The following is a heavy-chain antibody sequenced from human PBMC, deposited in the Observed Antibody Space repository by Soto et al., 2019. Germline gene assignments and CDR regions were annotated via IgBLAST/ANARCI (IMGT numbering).Heavy chain of an antibody. CDR1: GGSISSYY. CDR3: ARDYYGSGSYKDYYYGMGV. V-gene: IGHV4-59*01. Sequence: SETLSLTCTVSGGSISSYYWSWIRPPPGKGLEWIGYIYYSWSTNYNPSLKSRVTISVDTSKNQFSLKLSSVTAADTAVYYCARDYYGSGSYKDYYYGMGVWGQGTTVTVSS. CDR2: IYYSWST. D-gene: IGHD3-10*01. J-gene: IGHJ6*02.